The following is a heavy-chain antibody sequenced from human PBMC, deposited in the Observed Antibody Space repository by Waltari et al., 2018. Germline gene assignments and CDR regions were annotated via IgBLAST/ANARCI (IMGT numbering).Heavy chain of an antibody. V-gene: IGHV3-30-3*01. CDR1: GFTFSSLS. CDR3: ARDNPYSSSWLLFFDTFDV. J-gene: IGHJ3*01. CDR2: ISNDGSNK. D-gene: IGHD6-13*01. Sequence: QVHLVESGGGVVQPGRSLRLSCAASGFTFSSLSLHWVRQAPGKGLEWVAVISNDGSNKNYAVSVEGRFTISRDNSKNTLNLQMDGLRAEDTAVYYCARDNPYSSSWLLFFDTFDVWGQGTMVTVSS.